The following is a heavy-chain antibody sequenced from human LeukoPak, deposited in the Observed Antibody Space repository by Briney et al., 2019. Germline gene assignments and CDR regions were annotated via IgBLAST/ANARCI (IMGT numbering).Heavy chain of an antibody. J-gene: IGHJ5*02. CDR2: INTDGSST. V-gene: IGHV3-74*01. D-gene: IGHD3-3*01. Sequence: PGGSLRLSCAASGFTFSSYWMHWVRQAPGKGLVWVSRINTDGSSTSYADSVKGRFTISRDNAKNTLYLQMSSLRAEDTAVYYCARDLRFLEWFPPEERLFDPWGQGTLVTVSS. CDR3: ARDLRFLEWFPPEERLFDP. CDR1: GFTFSSYW.